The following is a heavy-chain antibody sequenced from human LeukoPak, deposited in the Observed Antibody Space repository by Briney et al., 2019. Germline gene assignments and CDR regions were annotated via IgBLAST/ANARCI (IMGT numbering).Heavy chain of an antibody. CDR2: ISGSGGST. V-gene: IGHV3-23*01. Sequence: GGSLRLSCAASGFTFSSYAMSWVRQAPGKGLEWVSAISGSGGSTYYADSVKSRFTISRDNSKNTLYLQMNSLRAEDTAVYYCAKDRVAARRMNWFDPWGQGTLVTVSS. CDR1: GFTFSSYA. CDR3: AKDRVAARRMNWFDP. J-gene: IGHJ5*02. D-gene: IGHD6-6*01.